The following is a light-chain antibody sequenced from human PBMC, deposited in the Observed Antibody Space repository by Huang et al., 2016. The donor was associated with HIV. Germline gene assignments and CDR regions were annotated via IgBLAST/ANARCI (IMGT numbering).Light chain of an antibody. CDR2: GAS. V-gene: IGKV3-15*01. CDR3: QQYNNWPLT. Sequence: ETVMTQSPATLSGSPGERATLSCRASQSVSSNLAWYQQKPGQAPRLLIYGASTRATGIPIRFSGSGSGTEFTLAISSLQSEDFAVYYCQQYNNWPLTFGGGAKVEIK. CDR1: QSVSSN. J-gene: IGKJ4*01.